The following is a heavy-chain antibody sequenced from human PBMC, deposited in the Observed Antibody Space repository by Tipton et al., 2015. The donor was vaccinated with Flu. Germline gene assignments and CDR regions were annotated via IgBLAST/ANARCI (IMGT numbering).Heavy chain of an antibody. CDR3: ARDQVPSYSGSYFPMGFDY. CDR2: ISGSGGNT. Sequence: CAASGFTFGNYGTTWVRQAPGKGLEWVSVISGSGGNTYYADSVKGRFTISREQSKNTLYLQMNSLRAEDTALYYCARDQVPSYSGSYFPMGFDYWGQGTLVTVSS. V-gene: IGHV3-23*01. J-gene: IGHJ4*02. CDR1: GFTFGNYG. D-gene: IGHD1-26*01.